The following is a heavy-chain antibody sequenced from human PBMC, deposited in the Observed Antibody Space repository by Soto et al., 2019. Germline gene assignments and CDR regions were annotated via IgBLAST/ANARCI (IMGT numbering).Heavy chain of an antibody. J-gene: IGHJ4*02. D-gene: IGHD6-19*01. CDR2: ISSYGADT. Sequence: EVQLVESGGTLVQPGGSLRLSCSASGFTFNSYAMHWVRQAPGKGLEFVSAISSYGADTYYADSVKGRFAISRDNSKNTLYLQMSSLRAEDTALYYCVKEGYMRSDWYGQFDYWGQGPLVTVSS. V-gene: IGHV3-64D*06. CDR1: GFTFNSYA. CDR3: VKEGYMRSDWYGQFDY.